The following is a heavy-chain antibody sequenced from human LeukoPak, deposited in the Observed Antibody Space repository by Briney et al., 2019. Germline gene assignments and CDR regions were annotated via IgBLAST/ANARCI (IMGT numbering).Heavy chain of an antibody. CDR1: GGSISSGSYY. J-gene: IGHJ3*02. CDR2: IYTSGST. CDR3: ARNYDILTGLTFDI. D-gene: IGHD3-9*01. V-gene: IGHV4-61*02. Sequence: PSETLSLTSTVSGGSISSGSYYWSWIRQPAGKGLEWIGRIYTSGSTNYNPSLKSRVTISADTSKNQFSLKLSSVTAADTAVYYCARNYDILTGLTFDIWGQGTMVTVSS.